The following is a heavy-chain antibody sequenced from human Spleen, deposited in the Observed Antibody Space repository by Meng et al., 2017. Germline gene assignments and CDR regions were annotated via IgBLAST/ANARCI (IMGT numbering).Heavy chain of an antibody. D-gene: IGHD1-26*01. CDR2: INHSGRT. CDR1: GGSFSDYY. Sequence: GQLQQWGAGLLKPSETLSLTCVVSGGSFSDYYWSWIRQPPGKGLEWIGEINHSGRTNYNPSLKSRVTISVDTSKNQFSLKLSSVTAADTAVYYCARGGIVGTTTGIDFWGQGALVTVSS. V-gene: IGHV4-34*01. J-gene: IGHJ4*02. CDR3: ARGGIVGTTTGIDF.